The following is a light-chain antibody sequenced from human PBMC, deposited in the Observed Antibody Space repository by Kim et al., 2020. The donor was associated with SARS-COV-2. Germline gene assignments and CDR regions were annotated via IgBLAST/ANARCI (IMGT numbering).Light chain of an antibody. Sequence: YELTQPSSVSVSPGQTARITCSGDVLAKKYARWFQQKPGQAPVLVIYKDSERPSGIPERFSGSSSGTTVTLTISGAQVEDEADYYCYSAADNNWVFGGGT. J-gene: IGLJ3*02. CDR1: VLAKKY. CDR3: YSAADNNWV. CDR2: KDS. V-gene: IGLV3-27*01.